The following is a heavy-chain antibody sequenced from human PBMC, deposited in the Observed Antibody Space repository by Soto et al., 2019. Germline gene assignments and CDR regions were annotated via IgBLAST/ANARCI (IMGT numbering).Heavy chain of an antibody. Sequence: EVQLLESGGGLVQPGGSLRLSCAASGFTFSSYAMSWVRQAPGKGLEWVSAISGSGGSTYYADSVKGRFTISRDNSKNTLYLQMNSLRAEDTAVNNCAKAQARVVVTARSAEYFQHWGQGTLVTVSS. V-gene: IGHV3-23*01. CDR1: GFTFSSYA. CDR3: AKAQARVVVTARSAEYFQH. J-gene: IGHJ1*01. CDR2: ISGSGGST. D-gene: IGHD2-21*02.